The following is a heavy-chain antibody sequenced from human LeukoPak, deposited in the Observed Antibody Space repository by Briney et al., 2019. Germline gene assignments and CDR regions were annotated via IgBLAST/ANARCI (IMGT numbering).Heavy chain of an antibody. V-gene: IGHV4-4*07. Sequence: PSETLSLTCTVSGGSITSYYWSWIRQPAGEGLEWIGRIYGSGSTNYNPSLWGRVTMSVDTSKNQVSLNLSSVTAADTAFYYCARDLGGLYYDSSGTDYWGQGTLVTVSS. D-gene: IGHD3-22*01. CDR2: IYGSGST. J-gene: IGHJ4*02. CDR3: ARDLGGLYYDSSGTDY. CDR1: GGSITSYY.